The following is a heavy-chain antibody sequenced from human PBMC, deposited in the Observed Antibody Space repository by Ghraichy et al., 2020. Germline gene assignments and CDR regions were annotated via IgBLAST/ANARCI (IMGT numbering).Heavy chain of an antibody. CDR2: ITSSSHSI. J-gene: IGHJ4*02. V-gene: IGHV3-48*02. D-gene: IGHD1-26*01. CDR3: ARGGPKGVGVMSEFTH. Sequence: GGSLRLSCEASGFSFSTYAMNWVRQAPGKGLEWVAFITSSSHSIEYADSVKGRFTISRDNAKKSLYLQMNNLGDEDTALYYCARGGPKGVGVMSEFTHWGQGTLVTVSS. CDR1: GFSFSTYA.